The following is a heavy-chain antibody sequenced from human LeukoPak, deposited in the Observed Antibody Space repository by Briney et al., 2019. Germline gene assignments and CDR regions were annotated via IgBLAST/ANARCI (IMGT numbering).Heavy chain of an antibody. D-gene: IGHD6-6*01. V-gene: IGHV3-74*01. J-gene: IGHJ6*02. Sequence: GGSLRLSCAASGFTFSSSRMLWVRQTPGKGLVWVSNINTDGSSTNYADSVKGRFTISRDNSKNTLYLQMNSLRAEDTAVYYCARDRGSSGYYYYGMDVWGQGTTVTVSS. CDR1: GFTFSSSR. CDR3: ARDRGSSGYYYYGMDV. CDR2: INTDGSST.